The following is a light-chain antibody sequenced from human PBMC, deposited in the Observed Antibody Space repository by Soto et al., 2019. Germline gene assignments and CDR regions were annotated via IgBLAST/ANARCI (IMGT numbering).Light chain of an antibody. CDR3: QQYGSSPVT. CDR1: QSVSSSY. Sequence: EIVLTQSPGTLSLSPGERATLSCRASQSVSSSYLAWYQQKPGQAPRLLIYGASSSATGIPDRFSGSGSGTDFTLTISRLEPEDFAVYYCQQYGSSPVTFGPGTTVDIK. CDR2: GAS. J-gene: IGKJ3*01. V-gene: IGKV3-20*01.